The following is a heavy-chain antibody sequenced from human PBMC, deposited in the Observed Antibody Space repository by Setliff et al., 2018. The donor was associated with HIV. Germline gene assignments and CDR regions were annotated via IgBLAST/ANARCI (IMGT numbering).Heavy chain of an antibody. J-gene: IGHJ4*02. CDR3: ARNSQKGIQPLLLAS. V-gene: IGHV4-39*07. D-gene: IGHD1-1*01. CDR2: IYYTGST. Sequence: SETLSLTCTVSGGSISTSRHYWGWIRQPPGKGLEWIGSIYYTGSTYYNPSLKSRVTITVDTSKNQFSLMLDSVTAADTAVYYCARNSQKGIQPLLLASWGPGTLVTVSS. CDR1: GGSISTSRHY.